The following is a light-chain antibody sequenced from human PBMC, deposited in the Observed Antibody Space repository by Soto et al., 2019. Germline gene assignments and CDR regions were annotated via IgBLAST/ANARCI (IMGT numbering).Light chain of an antibody. Sequence: QSVLTQPASVSGSPGQSITISCTGTSSDVGGYNYVSWYQQHPGKAPKLMIYDVSNRPSGVSNRFSGSKSGNTASLTISGLQAEDEADDYCSSYTSSSLVFGGGTKVTVL. CDR2: DVS. CDR1: SSDVGGYNY. J-gene: IGLJ2*01. V-gene: IGLV2-14*01. CDR3: SSYTSSSLV.